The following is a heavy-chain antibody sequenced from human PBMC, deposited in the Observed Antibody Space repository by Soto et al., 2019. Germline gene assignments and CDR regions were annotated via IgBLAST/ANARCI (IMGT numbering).Heavy chain of an antibody. CDR1: GGAFSSYT. CDR3: SRDAIAAAGTND. V-gene: IGHV1-69*06. CDR2: IIPIFGTA. D-gene: IGHD6-13*01. Sequence: QVQLVQSGTEVKKPGSSVKVSCKASGGAFSSYTINCVRQAPGQGLEWMGGIIPIFGTANYAQKFQGRVTFTADTSTNTAFMELNSLRSNDTAVYYCSRDAIAAAGTNDWGQGTLVTVSS. J-gene: IGHJ4*02.